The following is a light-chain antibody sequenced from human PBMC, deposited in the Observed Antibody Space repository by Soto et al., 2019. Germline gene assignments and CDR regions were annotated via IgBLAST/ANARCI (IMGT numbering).Light chain of an antibody. V-gene: IGKV3-20*01. Sequence: ELVLTQSPGSLSLSPGERDTLSCKTSQRSGSNFVAWYQQKPGQAPRLLIYASVNRATGIRDMLSGSASGTDFTLTSDRRGPVDFEVYYCQLYGNSPPFGQGTRLELK. CDR3: QLYGNSPP. CDR1: QRSGSNF. CDR2: ASV. J-gene: IGKJ5*01.